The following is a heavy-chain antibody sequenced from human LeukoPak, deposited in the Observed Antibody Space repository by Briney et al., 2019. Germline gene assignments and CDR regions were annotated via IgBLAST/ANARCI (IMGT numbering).Heavy chain of an antibody. J-gene: IGHJ4*02. D-gene: IGHD5-24*01. CDR3: ARLYGSRGGYNLGFDY. CDR2: IYYSGST. CDR1: GGSISSYY. V-gene: IGHV4-59*01. Sequence: SETLSLTCTVSGGSISSYYWSWIRQPPGKGLEWIGYIYYSGSTNYNPSLKSRVTISVDTSKNQFSLKLSSVTAADTAMYYCARLYGSRGGYNLGFDYWGQGTLVTVSS.